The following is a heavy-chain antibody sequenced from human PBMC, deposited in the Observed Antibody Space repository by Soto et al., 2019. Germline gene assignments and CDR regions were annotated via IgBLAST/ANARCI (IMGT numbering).Heavy chain of an antibody. CDR1: GFSLSTSGVG. Sequence: QITLKESGPTLVKPTQTLTLTCTFSGFSLSTSGVGVGWMRQPPGKALEWLALIYWDDDKRYSPSLKSRPTTTRDTSKSKGFLTMTTMDPVHTATYYCAHWGRGGAGWLDYWGQGTLVTVSS. CDR2: IYWDDDK. J-gene: IGHJ4*02. CDR3: AHWGRGGAGWLDY. V-gene: IGHV2-5*02. D-gene: IGHD3-10*01.